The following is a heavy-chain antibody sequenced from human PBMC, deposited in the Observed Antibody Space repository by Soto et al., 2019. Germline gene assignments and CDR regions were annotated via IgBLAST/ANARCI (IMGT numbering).Heavy chain of an antibody. Sequence: QVQLQQWGAGLLKPSETLSLTCAVYGGSFSGYYWSWIRQPPGKGLEWIGEINHSGSTNYNPSLKSRVTISVDTSENQFSLKLSSVTAADTAVYYCASSLVPAVSDYWGQGTLVTVSS. CDR2: INHSGST. D-gene: IGHD3-16*01. CDR1: GGSFSGYY. J-gene: IGHJ4*02. V-gene: IGHV4-34*01. CDR3: ASSLVPAVSDY.